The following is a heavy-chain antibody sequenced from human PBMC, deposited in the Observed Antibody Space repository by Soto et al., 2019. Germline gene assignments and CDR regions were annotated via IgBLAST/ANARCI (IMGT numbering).Heavy chain of an antibody. J-gene: IGHJ6*03. CDR2: IYPGDSDT. CDR1: GYSFTSYW. CDR3: ARQASYGYIGYYYYYMDV. V-gene: IGHV5-51*01. D-gene: IGHD5-18*01. Sequence: PGESLKISCKGSGYSFTSYWIGWVRQMPGKGLEWMGIIYPGDSDTRYSSSFQGQVTISADKSISTAYLQWSSLKASDTAMYYCARQASYGYIGYYYYYMDVWGKGTTVTVSS.